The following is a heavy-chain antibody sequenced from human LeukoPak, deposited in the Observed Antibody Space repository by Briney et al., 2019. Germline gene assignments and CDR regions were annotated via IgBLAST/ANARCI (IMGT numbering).Heavy chain of an antibody. CDR2: INAGNGNT. CDR1: GYTFTTYA. Sequence: ASVKVSCKASGYTFTTYAMHWVRQAPGQRLEWMGWINAGNGNTKYSQKFQDRVTITRDTSANTAYTELSSLRSEDTAVYYCARDSTKKALVVPATPHYWGQGTLVTVTS. V-gene: IGHV1-3*01. J-gene: IGHJ4*02. CDR3: ARDSTKKALVVPATPHY. D-gene: IGHD2-15*01.